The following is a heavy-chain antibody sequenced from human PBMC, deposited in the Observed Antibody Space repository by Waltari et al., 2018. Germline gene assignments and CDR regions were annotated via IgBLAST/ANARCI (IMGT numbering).Heavy chain of an antibody. CDR1: GYIFTDYY. CDR3: ANSMSGPRVQ. CDR2: LDPENGAT. Sequence: EAQLIQSGAQVKSPGATVKVSCKAFGYIFTDYYMHWMQQVPGKGLEWMARLDPENGATEFADRFQGRLTVTADTSTDTAYMELSGLTSEDTATYYCANSMSGPRVQWGQGTQVTVSP. V-gene: IGHV1-69-2*01. D-gene: IGHD3-3*01. J-gene: IGHJ4*02.